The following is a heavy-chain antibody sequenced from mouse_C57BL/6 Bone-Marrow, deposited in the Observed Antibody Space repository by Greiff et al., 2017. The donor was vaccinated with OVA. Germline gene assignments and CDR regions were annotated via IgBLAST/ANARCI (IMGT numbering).Heavy chain of an antibody. Sequence: VQLQQSGAELVRPGASVKLSCTASGFNIKDDYMHWVKQRPEQGLEWIGWIDPENGDTEYASKFQGKATIPADKSSNTANLQLSSRTSEDAAVYYCTSYGNFDYWGQGTTLTVSS. D-gene: IGHD2-1*01. CDR2: IDPENGDT. CDR3: TSYGNFDY. CDR1: GFNIKDDY. V-gene: IGHV14-4*01. J-gene: IGHJ2*01.